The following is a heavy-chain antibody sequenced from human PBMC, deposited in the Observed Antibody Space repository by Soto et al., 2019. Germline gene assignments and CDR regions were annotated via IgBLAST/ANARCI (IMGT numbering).Heavy chain of an antibody. CDR3: ARGSLMGYAKDDYYYYGMDG. D-gene: IGHD2-8*01. CDR2: ISYDGSNK. Sequence: GGSLRLSCAASGFTFSSYAMHWVRQAPGKGLEWVAVISYDGSNKYYADSVKGRFTISRDNSKNALYLQMNSLRAEDTAVYYCARGSLMGYAKDDYYYYGMDGWGQGTTVTVSS. CDR1: GFTFSSYA. J-gene: IGHJ6*02. V-gene: IGHV3-30-3*01.